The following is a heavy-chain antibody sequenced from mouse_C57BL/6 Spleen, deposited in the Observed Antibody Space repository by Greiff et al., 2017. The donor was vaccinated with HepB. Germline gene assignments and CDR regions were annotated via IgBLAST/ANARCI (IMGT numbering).Heavy chain of an antibody. CDR2: ISNLAYSI. CDR1: GFTFSDYG. CDR3: ARREKQGSFAY. J-gene: IGHJ3*01. V-gene: IGHV5-15*04. Sequence: EVKVEESGGGLVQPGGSLKLSCAASGFTFSDYGMAWVRQAPRKGPEWVAFISNLAYSIYYADTVTGRFTISRENAKNTLYLEMSSLRSEDTAMYYCARREKQGSFAYWGQGTLVTVSA.